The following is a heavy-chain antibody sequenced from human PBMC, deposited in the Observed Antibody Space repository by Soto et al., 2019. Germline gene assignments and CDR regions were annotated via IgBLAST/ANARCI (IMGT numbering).Heavy chain of an antibody. V-gene: IGHV4-34*01. D-gene: IGHD2-8*02. CDR2: INHSGST. CDR3: ARDNITGLFDY. J-gene: IGHJ4*02. CDR1: GGSFSGYY. Sequence: PSETLSLTCAVYGGSFSGYYWTWIRQPPGTGLEWIGEINHSGSTTSNPSLKSRVTISVDTSKNQFSLKLTSVTAADTAVYYCARDNITGLFDYWGQGTLVTVSS.